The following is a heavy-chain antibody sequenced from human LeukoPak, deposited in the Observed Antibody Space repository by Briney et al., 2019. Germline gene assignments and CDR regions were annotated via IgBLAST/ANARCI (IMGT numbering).Heavy chain of an antibody. CDR1: GGSISNYY. V-gene: IGHV4-59*01. CDR2: IYYSGNT. Sequence: SETLSLTCTVSGGSISNYYWSWIRQPPGKGLEWIGYIYYSGNTNYNPSLKSRVTMSVDTSKNQFSLNLSSVTAADTAVYYCARGRDMAARPAALWGQGTLVTVSS. D-gene: IGHD6-6*01. CDR3: ARGRDMAARPAAL. J-gene: IGHJ4*02.